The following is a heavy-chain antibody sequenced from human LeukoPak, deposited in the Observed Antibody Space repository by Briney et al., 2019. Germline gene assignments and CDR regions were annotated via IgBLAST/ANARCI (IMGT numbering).Heavy chain of an antibody. Sequence: PGGSLRLSCAASGFTFSSAWMSWVRQAPGRGLEWVGRIKSKTDGGTTDYAAPVKGRFTISRDDSKNTLYLQMNSLKTEDTAVYYCTTDSSGWSDGFDYWGQGTLVTVSS. CDR3: TTDSSGWSDGFDY. CDR2: IKSKTDGGTT. D-gene: IGHD6-19*01. CDR1: GFTFSSAW. J-gene: IGHJ4*02. V-gene: IGHV3-15*01.